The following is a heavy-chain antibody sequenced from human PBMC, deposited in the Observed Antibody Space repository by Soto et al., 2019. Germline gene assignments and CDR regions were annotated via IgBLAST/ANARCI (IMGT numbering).Heavy chain of an antibody. CDR3: AREAKFGGSPAYYMDV. CDR1: GFTVSSNY. J-gene: IGHJ6*03. CDR2: IYSGGTT. V-gene: IGHV3-66*01. D-gene: IGHD2-15*01. Sequence: GGSLRLSCAASGFTVSSNYMTWVRQAPGKGLEWVSVIYSGGTTYYADSVKGRFTISRDNSKNTLYLQMNSLRAEDTVVYYCAREAKFGGSPAYYMDVWGKGTTVTVSS.